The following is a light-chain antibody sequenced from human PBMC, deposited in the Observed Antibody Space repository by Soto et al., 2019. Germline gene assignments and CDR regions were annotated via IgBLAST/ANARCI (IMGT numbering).Light chain of an antibody. CDR2: SAS. V-gene: IGKV1-17*01. Sequence: DIQMTQSPSSLSASVGDRVTITCRASQGIRNDLGWYQQKPGKAPKLAIYSASTLESGVPSRFSGSRSGTESTLTISSLQPDDFAPYYCQQYNSYSWTFGQGTKVDI. CDR3: QQYNSYSWT. J-gene: IGKJ1*01. CDR1: QGIRND.